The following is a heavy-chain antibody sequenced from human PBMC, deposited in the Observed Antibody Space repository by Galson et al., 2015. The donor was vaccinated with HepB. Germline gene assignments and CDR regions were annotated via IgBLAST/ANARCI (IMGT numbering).Heavy chain of an antibody. CDR2: FDPEDGET. J-gene: IGHJ2*01. D-gene: IGHD3-22*01. Sequence: SVKVSCKVSGYTLTDLCMHWVRQAPGKGLEWMGGFDPEDGETIYAQKFQGRVTMTEDTSTDTVYMELSSLRSEDTAVYYCATDIKDDSSGYYRSYWYFDLWGRGTLATVSS. CDR1: GYTLTDLC. V-gene: IGHV1-24*01. CDR3: ATDIKDDSSGYYRSYWYFDL.